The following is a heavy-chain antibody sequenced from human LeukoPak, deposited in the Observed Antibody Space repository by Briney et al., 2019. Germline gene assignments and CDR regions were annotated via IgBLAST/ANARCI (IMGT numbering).Heavy chain of an antibody. Sequence: SETLSLTCTVSGGSISSSSYYWGWIRQPPGKGLEWFGSIYYSGSTYYNPSLKSRVTISVDTSKNQFSLKLSSVTAADTAVYYCARAIYDYVWGSYRYRYYFDYWGQGTLVTVSS. J-gene: IGHJ4*02. D-gene: IGHD3-16*02. CDR1: GGSISSSSYY. CDR3: ARAIYDYVWGSYRYRYYFDY. CDR2: IYYSGST. V-gene: IGHV4-39*07.